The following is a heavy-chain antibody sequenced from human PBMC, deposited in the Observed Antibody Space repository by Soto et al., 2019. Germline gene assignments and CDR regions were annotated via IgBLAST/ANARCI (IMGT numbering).Heavy chain of an antibody. CDR1: GFTVSSNY. D-gene: IGHD4-17*01. V-gene: IGHV3-66*01. Sequence: EVQLVESGGGLVQPGGSLRLSCAASGFTVSSNYMSWVRQAPGKGLEWVSVIYSGGSTYYADSVKGSFTISRDNSKNTLYLQMNSLRAEDTAVYYCRSYGDFHGGFDPWGQGTLVTVSS. CDR2: IYSGGST. CDR3: RSYGDFHGGFDP. J-gene: IGHJ5*02.